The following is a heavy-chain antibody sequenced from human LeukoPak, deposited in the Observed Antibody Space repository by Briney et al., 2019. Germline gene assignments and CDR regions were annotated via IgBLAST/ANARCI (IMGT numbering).Heavy chain of an antibody. V-gene: IGHV1-69*04. CDR2: IFPIFGIA. J-gene: IGHJ5*02. D-gene: IGHD3-16*01. CDR3: AREDVLQTARLGWFDP. CDR1: GGTFSRYA. Sequence: ASVKVSCKASGGTFSRYALSWVRQAPGQGLEWMGRIFPIFGIANYAQKFQGRVTITADKSTSTAYMELSSPRSEDTAVYYCAREDVLQTARLGWFDPWGQGTPVTVSS.